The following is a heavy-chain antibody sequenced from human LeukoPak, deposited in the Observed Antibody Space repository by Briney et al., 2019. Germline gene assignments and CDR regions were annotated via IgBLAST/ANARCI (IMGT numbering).Heavy chain of an antibody. CDR1: GFTFCGYS. Sequence: GGSLRLSCAASGFTFCGYSMNWVRQAPGKGLEWVSYITSSSSTIYYADSVKGRFTNSRDNARSSLYLQMNSLRAEDTAVYYCARVRGSYSADYWGQGTLVTVSS. J-gene: IGHJ4*02. D-gene: IGHD1-26*01. V-gene: IGHV3-48*04. CDR2: ITSSSSTI. CDR3: ARVRGSYSADY.